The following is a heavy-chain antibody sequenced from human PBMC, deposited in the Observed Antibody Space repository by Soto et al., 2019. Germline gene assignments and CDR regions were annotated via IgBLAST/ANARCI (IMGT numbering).Heavy chain of an antibody. CDR2: ISGSGDST. Sequence: EVQLLESGGGLVQPGGSLRLSCTASGFTFSSYAMSWVRQAPGKGLEWVSAISGSGDSTYYADSVKGRFTISRDSSKNTLFLQMNSLRAENTAVYYCVKKSTIFGVLISGYLHCWGQGPLVTVSS. J-gene: IGHJ4*02. CDR3: VKKSTIFGVLISGYLHC. D-gene: IGHD3-3*01. V-gene: IGHV3-23*01. CDR1: GFTFSSYA.